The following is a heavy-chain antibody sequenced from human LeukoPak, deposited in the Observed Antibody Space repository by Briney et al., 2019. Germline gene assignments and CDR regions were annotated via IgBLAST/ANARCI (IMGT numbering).Heavy chain of an antibody. CDR1: GFTFSSYA. V-gene: IGHV3-23*01. CDR2: ISGSGGST. J-gene: IGHJ6*02. D-gene: IGHD6-13*01. CDR3: AKAHRTGYYGMDV. Sequence: GGSLRLSCAASGFTFSSYAMSWVRQAPGKGLEWVSAISGSGGSTYYADSVKGRFTISRDNSKNTLYLQMNSLRAEDAAVHYCAKAHRTGYYGMDVWGQGTTVTVSS.